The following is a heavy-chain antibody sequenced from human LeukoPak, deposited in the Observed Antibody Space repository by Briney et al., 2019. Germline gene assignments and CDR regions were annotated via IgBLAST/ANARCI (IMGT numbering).Heavy chain of an antibody. CDR1: GGSISSYY. J-gene: IGHJ5*02. CDR3: VRFLIPYYYDP. CDR2: IYYSGST. Sequence: PSETLSLTCTVSGGSISSYYWSWIRQPPGKGLEWIGYIYYSGSTNYNPSLKSRVTISVDTSKNQFSLKLSSVTAADTAVYYCVRFLIPYYYDPWGQGTLVTVSS. D-gene: IGHD3-10*01. V-gene: IGHV4-59*01.